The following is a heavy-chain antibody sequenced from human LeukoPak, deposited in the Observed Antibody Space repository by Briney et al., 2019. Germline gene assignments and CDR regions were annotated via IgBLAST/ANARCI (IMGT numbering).Heavy chain of an antibody. CDR2: INPSGGST. V-gene: IGHV1-46*01. J-gene: IGHJ4*02. CDR3: ASWYYDSSGYHTLDH. CDR1: GYTFTSYY. Sequence: ASVKVSCKASGYTFTSYYMHWVRQAPGQGLEWMGLINPSGGSTSYAQKFQGRVTMTRDMSTSTVYMELSSLRSEDTAVYYCASWYYDSSGYHTLDHWGQGTLVTVSS. D-gene: IGHD3-22*01.